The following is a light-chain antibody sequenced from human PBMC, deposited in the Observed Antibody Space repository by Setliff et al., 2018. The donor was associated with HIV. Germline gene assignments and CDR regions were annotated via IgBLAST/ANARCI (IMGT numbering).Light chain of an antibody. V-gene: IGLV2-23*02. CDR2: EVN. CDR1: SSDVGGYNY. Sequence: QSALTQPASVSGSPGQSITISCTGTSSDVGGYNYVSWYQQHPGKAPKLMIYEVNKRPSGVSNRFSGSKSGNTASLTISGLQAEDEADYYCCSYAGSTTFTYVFGTGTKV. CDR3: CSYAGSTTFTYV. J-gene: IGLJ1*01.